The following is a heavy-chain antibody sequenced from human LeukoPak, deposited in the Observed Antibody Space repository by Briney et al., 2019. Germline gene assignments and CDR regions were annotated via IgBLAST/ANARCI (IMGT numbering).Heavy chain of an antibody. J-gene: IGHJ3*02. CDR2: IYSSGST. CDR3: ARDYWGGLAVVAGAFDI. V-gene: IGHV4-4*07. Sequence: SETLSLTCTVSGGSISSYYWSWIRQPAGKGLEWIGRIYSSGSTNYNPSLKSRVTMSVDTSKNQFSLKLSSVTAADAAVDYCARDYWGGLAVVAGAFDIWGQGTMVTVSS. D-gene: IGHD6-19*01. CDR1: GGSISSYY.